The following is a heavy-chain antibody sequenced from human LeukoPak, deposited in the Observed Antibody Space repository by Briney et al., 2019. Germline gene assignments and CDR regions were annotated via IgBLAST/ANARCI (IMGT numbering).Heavy chain of an antibody. J-gene: IGHJ4*02. CDR2: MNPNSGAT. Sequence: ASVKVSCKASGYTFTSYDFNWLRQATGQGPEWMGWMNPNSGATGYAQKFQGRVTMTRSASINTAYMELTNLRSEDTAVYYCARDRDVGATGPTGFDYWGQGTLVTVSS. V-gene: IGHV1-8*01. D-gene: IGHD1-26*01. CDR3: ARDRDVGATGPTGFDY. CDR1: GYTFTSYD.